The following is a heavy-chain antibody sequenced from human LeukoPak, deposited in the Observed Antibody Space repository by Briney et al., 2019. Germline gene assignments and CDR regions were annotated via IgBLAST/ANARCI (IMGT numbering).Heavy chain of an antibody. J-gene: IGHJ6*03. CDR1: GGSFSGYY. CDR2: INHSGST. V-gene: IGHV4-34*01. Sequence: SETLSLTCAVYGGSFSGYYWTWIRQPPGKGLEWIGGINHSGSTNYNPSLKSRVTISVDTSKNQFSLKLSSVTAADTAVYYCARGRYGVYYYYYMDVWGKGTTVTISS. CDR3: ARGRYGVYYYYYMDV. D-gene: IGHD4-17*01.